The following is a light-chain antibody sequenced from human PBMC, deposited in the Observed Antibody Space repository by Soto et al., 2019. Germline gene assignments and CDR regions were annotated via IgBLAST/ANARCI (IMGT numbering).Light chain of an antibody. CDR2: EVS. Sequence: QSALTQPASVSGSPGQSITISCTGTSSDVGGYNYVSWYQQHPGKAPKLMIYEVSNRPSGVSNRFSGSKSGSTASLTISGLQAEDEADYYCSSYTSSSTVFGTGTKLTVL. CDR3: SSYTSSSTV. J-gene: IGLJ1*01. V-gene: IGLV2-14*01. CDR1: SSDVGGYNY.